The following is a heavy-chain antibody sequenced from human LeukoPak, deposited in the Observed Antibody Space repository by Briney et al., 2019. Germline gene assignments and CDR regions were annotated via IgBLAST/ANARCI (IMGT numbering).Heavy chain of an antibody. CDR2: ISSSSSYI. D-gene: IGHD2-8*01. CDR1: GFIFSSYS. Sequence: GSLRLSCVASGFIFSSYSMNWVRQAPGKGLEWVSSISSSSSYIYYADSVKGRFTISRDNSKNTLYLQMNSLRAEDTAVYYCANPNGRDYWGQGTLVTVSS. CDR3: ANPNGRDY. V-gene: IGHV3-21*01. J-gene: IGHJ4*02.